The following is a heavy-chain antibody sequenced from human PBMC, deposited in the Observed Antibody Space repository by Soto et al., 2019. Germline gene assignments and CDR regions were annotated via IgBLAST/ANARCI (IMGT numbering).Heavy chain of an antibody. V-gene: IGHV1-69*13. Sequence: SVKVSCKASGGTFSSYAISWVRQAPGQGLEWMGGIIPIFGTANYAQEFQGRVTITADESTSTAYMELSSLRSEDTAVYYCARGYYGSGSGQYYYYGMDVWGQGTTVTVSS. CDR3: ARGYYGSGSGQYYYYGMDV. CDR2: IIPIFGTA. J-gene: IGHJ6*02. CDR1: GGTFSSYA. D-gene: IGHD3-10*01.